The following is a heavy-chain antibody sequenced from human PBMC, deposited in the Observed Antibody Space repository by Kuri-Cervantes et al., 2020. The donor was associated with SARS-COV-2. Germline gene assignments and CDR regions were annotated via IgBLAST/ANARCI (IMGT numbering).Heavy chain of an antibody. D-gene: IGHD6-19*01. Sequence: GGSLRLSCAASGFTFSSYGMHWVRQAPGKGLEWVAFIRYDGSNKYYADSVEGRFTISRDNTKKSLYLQMNSLRSEDMALYYCVKMAGDRGGAFEIWGQGTTVTVSS. CDR1: GFTFSSYG. CDR3: VKMAGDRGGAFEI. V-gene: IGHV3-30*02. CDR2: IRYDGSNK. J-gene: IGHJ3*02.